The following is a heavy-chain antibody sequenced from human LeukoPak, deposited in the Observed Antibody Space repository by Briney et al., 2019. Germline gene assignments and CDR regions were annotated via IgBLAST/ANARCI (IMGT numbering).Heavy chain of an antibody. V-gene: IGHV3-48*04. CDR1: GFTFSNYN. D-gene: IGHD6-13*01. Sequence: PGGSLRLSFAASGFTFSNYNMNWVRQAPGKGLEWVSYISSSSSNIYYADSVKGRFTISRDNAKNSLYLQMNSLRAEETAVYYCARGLAAAGKRAFDIWGQGTMVTVSS. CDR3: ARGLAAAGKRAFDI. CDR2: ISSSSSNI. J-gene: IGHJ3*02.